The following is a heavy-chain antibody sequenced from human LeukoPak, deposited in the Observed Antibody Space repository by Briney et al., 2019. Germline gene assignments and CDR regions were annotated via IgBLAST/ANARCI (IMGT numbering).Heavy chain of an antibody. Sequence: PGGSLRLSCAVSGFTFSSNWMNWVRQAPGKGLVWVSHIDPDGSTIRYADSVKGRFTISRDNAKNTLYLQMNSLRAEDTGAYYCANMAVPALGQGTLVTASS. CDR3: ANMAVPA. CDR1: GFTFSSNW. D-gene: IGHD6-19*01. J-gene: IGHJ5*02. CDR2: IDPDGSTI. V-gene: IGHV3-74*01.